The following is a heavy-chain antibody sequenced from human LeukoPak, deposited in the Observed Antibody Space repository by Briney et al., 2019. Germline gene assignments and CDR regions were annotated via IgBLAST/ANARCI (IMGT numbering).Heavy chain of an antibody. V-gene: IGHV1-46*01. Sequence: ASVKVSCKASGYTFTSYYMHWVRQAPGQGLEWMGIINPSGGSTSYAQKFQGRVTMTRDMSTSTVYMELSSLRSDDTAVYYCARSSGWYSYYYYYMDVWGKGTTVTVSS. D-gene: IGHD6-19*01. CDR3: ARSSGWYSYYYYYMDV. CDR2: INPSGGST. J-gene: IGHJ6*03. CDR1: GYTFTSYY.